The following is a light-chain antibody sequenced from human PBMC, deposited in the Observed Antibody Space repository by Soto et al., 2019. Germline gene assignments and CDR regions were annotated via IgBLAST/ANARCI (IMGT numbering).Light chain of an antibody. V-gene: IGKV3-11*01. CDR1: QSFSSY. CDR3: QQRSNWPPVIT. J-gene: IGKJ5*01. CDR2: DAS. Sequence: IVLTQSPATLSLSPGERATLSCRASQSFSSYLAWYQQKPGQAPRLLIYDASKRATGIPARFSGRGSETDFTLTISSLEPEDFAVYYCQQRSNWPPVITFGQGTRLEIK.